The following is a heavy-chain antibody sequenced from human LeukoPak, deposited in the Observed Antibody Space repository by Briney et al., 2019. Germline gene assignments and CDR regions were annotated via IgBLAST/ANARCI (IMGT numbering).Heavy chain of an antibody. V-gene: IGHV5-10-1*01. D-gene: IGHD2-2*01. CDR2: IDPSDSYT. Sequence: GESLRISCKGSGYSFTSYWISWARQMPGKGLEWMGRIDPSDSYTNYSPSFQGHVTISADKSISTAYLQWSSLKASDTAMYYCARHRYCSSTSCYGVFDYWGQGTLVTVSS. CDR3: ARHRYCSSTSCYGVFDY. J-gene: IGHJ4*02. CDR1: GYSFTSYW.